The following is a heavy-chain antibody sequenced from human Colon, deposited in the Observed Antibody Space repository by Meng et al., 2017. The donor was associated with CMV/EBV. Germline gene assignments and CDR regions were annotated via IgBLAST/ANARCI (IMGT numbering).Heavy chain of an antibody. CDR1: GFTFSNYA. V-gene: IGHV3-23*03. J-gene: IGHJ4*02. CDR3: AKDSSGWYYFDC. D-gene: IGHD6-19*01. CDR2: IYGSGRSV. Sequence: GGSLRLSCAASGFTFSNYAMAWIRQAPGKGLELVSVIYGSGRSVHYADSVRGRFTISRDNSKNTQYLQVNSLGAEDAAVYFCAKDSSGWYYFDCWGQGTLVTVSS.